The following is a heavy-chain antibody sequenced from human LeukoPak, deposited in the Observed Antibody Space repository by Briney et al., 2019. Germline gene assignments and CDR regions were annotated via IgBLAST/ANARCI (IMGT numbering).Heavy chain of an antibody. V-gene: IGHV4-39*07. CDR2: IFYSGST. D-gene: IGHD4-17*01. CDR3: ARVLRYGDYWYFDY. Sequence: SETLSLTCTVSAGSISSNRYYWGWIRQPPGKGLEWIGNIFYSGSTYYNPSLKSRVTISVDTSKNQFSLRLTSVTAADTAMYFCARVLRYGDYWYFDYWGQGTLVTVSS. CDR1: AGSISSNRYY. J-gene: IGHJ4*02.